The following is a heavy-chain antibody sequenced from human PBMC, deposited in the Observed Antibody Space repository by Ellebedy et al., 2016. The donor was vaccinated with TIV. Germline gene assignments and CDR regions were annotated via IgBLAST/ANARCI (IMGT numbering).Heavy chain of an antibody. Sequence: GGSLRLXXAAPGFTFSSYTMAWVRQAPGKGLEWVSVISGSGDTIYYADSVKGRFTISRDNSNNTLSLQLNSLRAEDTAVYYCAKSLTWIKLWLGLDYWGQGTLVTVSS. D-gene: IGHD5-18*01. CDR3: AKSLTWIKLWLGLDY. J-gene: IGHJ4*02. CDR2: ISGSGDTI. CDR1: GFTFSSYT. V-gene: IGHV3-23*01.